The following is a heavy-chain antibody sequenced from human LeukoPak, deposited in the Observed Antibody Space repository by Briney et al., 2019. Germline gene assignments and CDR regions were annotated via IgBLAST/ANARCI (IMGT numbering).Heavy chain of an antibody. J-gene: IGHJ4*02. CDR3: AKDLYGRPYYYDSSGYYIDGYFDY. CDR2: ISGSGGST. CDR1: GFTFSSYA. V-gene: IGHV3-23*01. Sequence: GGSLGLSCAASGFTFSSYAMSWVRQAPGKGLEWVSAISGSGGSTYYADSVKGRFTISRDNSMNTLYLQMNSLRAEDTAVYYCAKDLYGRPYYYDSSGYYIDGYFDYWGQGTLVTVSS. D-gene: IGHD3-22*01.